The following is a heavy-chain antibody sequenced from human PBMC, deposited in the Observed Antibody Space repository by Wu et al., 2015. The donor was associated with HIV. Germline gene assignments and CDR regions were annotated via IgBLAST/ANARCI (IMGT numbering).Heavy chain of an antibody. J-gene: IGHJ6*03. CDR1: GDTLNNFA. Sequence: QVQLLQSGAEVKRPGSSVKVSCKTSGDTLNNFAVNWVRQAPGQGLEWMGWIRPDSGATHYAEKFQDRVTMTRDASISTTYMQLNRLRSDDTAVYFCARDLGNDFAVRGYYWYMDVWGRGTAITVSS. V-gene: IGHV1-2*02. D-gene: IGHD3/OR15-3a*01. CDR2: IRPDSGAT. CDR3: ARDLGNDFAVRGYYWYMDV.